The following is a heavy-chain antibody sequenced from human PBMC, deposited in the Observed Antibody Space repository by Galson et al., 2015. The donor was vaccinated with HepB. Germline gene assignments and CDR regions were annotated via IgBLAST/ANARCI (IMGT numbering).Heavy chain of an antibody. V-gene: IGHV1-2*06. CDR1: GYTFTGYY. J-gene: IGHJ6*03. CDR3: AREREKGCTSTSCYYHYYYYYMDV. Sequence: SVKVSCKASGYTFTGYYMHWVRQAPGQGLEWMGRINPNSGGTNYAQRFQGRVTMTRDTSISTAYMELSRLRSDDTAVYYCAREREKGCTSTSCYYHYYYYYMDVWGKGTTVTVSS. D-gene: IGHD2-2*01. CDR2: INPNSGGT.